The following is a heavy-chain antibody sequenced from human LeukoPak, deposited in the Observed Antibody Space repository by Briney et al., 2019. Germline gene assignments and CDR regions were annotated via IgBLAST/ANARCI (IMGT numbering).Heavy chain of an antibody. Sequence: GGTLRLSCAASGFTFSNYGMNWVRQAPGKGLEWVSGISGSGGSTYYADSVKGRFTISRDNSKNTLYLQMSGLRAEDTAVYYCAKVWWLQLFSKGYDAFDIWGQGTMVTVSS. V-gene: IGHV3-23*01. J-gene: IGHJ3*02. CDR3: AKVWWLQLFSKGYDAFDI. CDR2: ISGSGGST. D-gene: IGHD2-15*01. CDR1: GFTFSNYG.